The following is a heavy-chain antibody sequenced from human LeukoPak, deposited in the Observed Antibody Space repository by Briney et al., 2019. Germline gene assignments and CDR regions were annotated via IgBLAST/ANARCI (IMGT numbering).Heavy chain of an antibody. D-gene: IGHD1-14*01. CDR2: VSGSGGST. CDR1: GCTFSSNA. Sequence: GSLRLSCAASGCTFSSNAMNWVRKAPARGKGLDSAVSGSGGSTYYADSVTGRFTISRDNSKNTLYLQMNSLRAEDTAVYYCAKGNLRRIIDYWGQGTLVTVSS. J-gene: IGHJ4*02. V-gene: IGHV3-23*01. CDR3: AKGNLRRIIDY.